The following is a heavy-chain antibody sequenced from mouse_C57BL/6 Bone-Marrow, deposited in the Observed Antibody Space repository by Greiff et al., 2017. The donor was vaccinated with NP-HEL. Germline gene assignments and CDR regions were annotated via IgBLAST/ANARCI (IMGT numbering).Heavy chain of an antibody. J-gene: IGHJ3*01. CDR1: GFTFSDYY. D-gene: IGHD2-3*01. CDR3: ARHGYYSAY. CDR2: ISNGGGST. Sequence: EVQGVESGGGLVQPGGSLKLSCAASGFTFSDYYMYWVRQTPEKRLEWVAYISNGGGSTYYPDTVKGRFPISRDNAKNTLYLQMSRLKSEDTAMYYCARHGYYSAYWGQGTLVTVSA. V-gene: IGHV5-12*01.